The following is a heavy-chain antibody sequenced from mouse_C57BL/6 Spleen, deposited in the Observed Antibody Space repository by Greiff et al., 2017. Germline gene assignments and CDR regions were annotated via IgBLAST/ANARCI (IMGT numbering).Heavy chain of an antibody. CDR1: GFSLTSYG. D-gene: IGHD2-2*01. J-gene: IGHJ3*01. CDR3: ARNPMVTTTGAWFAY. CDR2: RWSGGST. Sequence: VQVVESGPGLVQPSQSLSITCTVSGFSLTSYGVHWVRQSPGKGLEWLGVRWSGGSTDYNAAFISRLSISKDNSKSQVFFKMNSLQADDTAIYYCARNPMVTTTGAWFAYWGQGTLVTVSA. V-gene: IGHV2-2*01.